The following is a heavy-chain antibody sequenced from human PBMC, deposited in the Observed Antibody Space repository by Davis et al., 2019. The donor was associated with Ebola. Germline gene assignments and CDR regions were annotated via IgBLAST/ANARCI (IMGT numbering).Heavy chain of an antibody. V-gene: IGHV4-31*03. Sequence: SETLSLTCTVSGGSISSGGYYWSWIRQHPGKGLEWIGYIYYSGSTYYNPSLKSRVTISVDTSKNQFSLKLSSVTAADTAVYYCARGGNSHYYDSSGYYSSYWYFDLWGRGTLVTVSS. CDR2: IYYSGST. J-gene: IGHJ2*01. CDR1: GGSISSGGYY. CDR3: ARGGNSHYYDSSGYYSSYWYFDL. D-gene: IGHD3-22*01.